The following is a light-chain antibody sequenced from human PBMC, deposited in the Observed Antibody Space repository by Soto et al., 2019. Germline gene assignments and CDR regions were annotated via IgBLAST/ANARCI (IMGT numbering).Light chain of an antibody. CDR3: QQANSFPLT. V-gene: IGKV1-39*01. J-gene: IGKJ4*01. CDR2: AAS. Sequence: DIQMTQSPSSLSASVEDRVIITCRASQSISNHLNWYQQKPGKAPKLLIFAASSLQSGVPSSFSGSGSGTDFTLTISSLQPEDFATYYCQQANSFPLTFGGGTKVDIK. CDR1: QSISNH.